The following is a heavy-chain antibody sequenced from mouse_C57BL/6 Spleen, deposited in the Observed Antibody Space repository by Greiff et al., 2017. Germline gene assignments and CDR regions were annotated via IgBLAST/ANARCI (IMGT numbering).Heavy chain of an antibody. CDR3: AGRYYDNGHYFDG. CDR2: ISSGSSTN. Sequence: EVMLVESGGGLVKPGGSLKLSCAASGFTFSDYGMHWVRQAPEKGLEWVAYISSGSSTNYYADTVKGRFTISRDNAKNTLFLQMTSLRSEDTAIYYCAGRYYDNGHYFDGWGQGTTLTVSS. V-gene: IGHV5-17*01. D-gene: IGHD1-1*01. CDR1: GFTFSDYG. J-gene: IGHJ2*01.